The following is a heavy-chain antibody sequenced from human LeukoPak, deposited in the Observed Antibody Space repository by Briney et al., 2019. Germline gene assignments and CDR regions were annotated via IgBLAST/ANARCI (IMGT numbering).Heavy chain of an antibody. CDR3: AKAKVTKDAFDI. CDR2: IYSGGST. Sequence: GGSLRLSCAASGFTVSSNYMSWVRQAPGKGLEWVSVIYSGGSTYYADSVKGRFTISRDNSKNTLYLQMNSLRAEDAAVYYCAKAKVTKDAFDIWGQGTMVTVSS. D-gene: IGHD5-18*01. V-gene: IGHV3-53*05. J-gene: IGHJ3*02. CDR1: GFTVSSNY.